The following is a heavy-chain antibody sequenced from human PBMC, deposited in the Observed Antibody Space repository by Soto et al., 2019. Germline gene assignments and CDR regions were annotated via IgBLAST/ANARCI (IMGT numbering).Heavy chain of an antibody. CDR3: ARGEGEDY. Sequence: QVQLVESGGGVVQPGRSLRLSCAASGFTFSSYAMHWVRQAPGKGLEWVAVISYDGSNKYYADSVKGRFTISRDNSKNTLYRQMNSLRAEDTAVYYCARGEGEDYWGQGTLVTVSS. D-gene: IGHD3-16*01. V-gene: IGHV3-30-3*01. J-gene: IGHJ4*02. CDR2: ISYDGSNK. CDR1: GFTFSSYA.